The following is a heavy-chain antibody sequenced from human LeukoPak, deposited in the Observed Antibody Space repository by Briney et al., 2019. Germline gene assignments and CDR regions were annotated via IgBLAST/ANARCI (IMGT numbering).Heavy chain of an antibody. D-gene: IGHD2-15*01. J-gene: IGHJ6*02. V-gene: IGHV3-33*08. CDR1: EFTFSGYW. CDR3: ARDPAAASRGFGMDV. CDR2: IWFDGSNK. Sequence: AGGSLRLSCAASEFTFSGYWMSWFRQAPGKGLEWVAVIWFDGSNKYYADSVRGRFTISRDNSKNTFYLLMDSLSADDTAVYYCARDPAAASRGFGMDVWGQGTTVTVSS.